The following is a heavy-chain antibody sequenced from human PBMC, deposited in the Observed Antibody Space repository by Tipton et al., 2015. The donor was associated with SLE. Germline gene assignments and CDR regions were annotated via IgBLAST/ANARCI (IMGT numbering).Heavy chain of an antibody. CDR1: GYSSSNYG. CDR3: ARDGHIAAAGWYFDL. V-gene: IGHV1-18*01. Sequence: QVQLVQSGAEVKKPGASVKVSCKASGYSSSNYGISWVRQAPGQGLEWMGWIIVHNGNTKYAQKVQGRVTMTTDTSTSTAYMELRSLRSDDTAVYYCARDGHIAAAGWYFDLWGRGTLVTVSS. D-gene: IGHD6-13*01. J-gene: IGHJ2*01. CDR2: IIVHNGNT.